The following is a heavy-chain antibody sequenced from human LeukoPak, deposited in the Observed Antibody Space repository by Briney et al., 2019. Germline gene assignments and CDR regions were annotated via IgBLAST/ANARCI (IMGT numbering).Heavy chain of an antibody. J-gene: IGHJ4*02. Sequence: GGSLRLSCAASGITFRSFWMTWVRQAPGKGLEWVANIKQDGSEKYYVDSVKGRFTISRDNAKNSLYLQMNSLRAEDTAVYYCARDTYGMVDYWGQGTLVTVSS. D-gene: IGHD3-10*01. CDR2: IKQDGSEK. CDR1: GITFRSFW. CDR3: ARDTYGMVDY. V-gene: IGHV3-7*01.